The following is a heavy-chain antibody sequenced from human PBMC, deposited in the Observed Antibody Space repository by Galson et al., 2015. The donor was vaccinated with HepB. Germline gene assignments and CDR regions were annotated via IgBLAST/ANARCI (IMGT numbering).Heavy chain of an antibody. J-gene: IGHJ3*02. Sequence: SLRLSCAASGLRFDDYAMHWVRQTPGKGLEWVSSISWNSDTIAYADSVKGRTTISRGKAKNSLVLQMNSLRVEDTALYYCVKDRGDYPPAPAFDIWGQGTMVIVSS. V-gene: IGHV3-9*01. CDR3: VKDRGDYPPAPAFDI. CDR1: GLRFDDYA. CDR2: ISWNSDTI. D-gene: IGHD4-17*01.